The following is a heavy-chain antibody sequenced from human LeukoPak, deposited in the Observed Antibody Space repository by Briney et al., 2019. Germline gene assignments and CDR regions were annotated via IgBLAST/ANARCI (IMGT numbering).Heavy chain of an antibody. V-gene: IGHV3-23*01. CDR3: GKTTTGYSSGRYPGWPVDY. Sequence: PGGSLRLSRAASGFTFNSYAMYWVRHAPGKGLEWVSGIFGSGGSAHYADSVKGRFTISRDNSKNTVYLQMDSLRVEDTAVYYCGKTTTGYSSGRYPGWPVDYWGQGTLVTVSS. CDR2: IFGSGGSA. CDR1: GFTFNSYA. D-gene: IGHD6-19*01. J-gene: IGHJ4*02.